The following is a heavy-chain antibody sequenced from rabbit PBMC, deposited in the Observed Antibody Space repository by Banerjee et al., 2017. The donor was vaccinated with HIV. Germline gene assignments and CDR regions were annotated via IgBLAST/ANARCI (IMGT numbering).Heavy chain of an antibody. D-gene: IGHD8-1*01. CDR2: SYADSSGTT. J-gene: IGHJ4*01. CDR1: GFYFSSSYY. V-gene: IGHV1S45*01. CDR3: ARDLGGSSVF. Sequence: QEQLEESGGDMVKPEGSLTLTCTASGFYFSSSYYMCWVRQAPGKGLEWISCSYADSSGTTRYETWAECRYTISKTTSTTVTLQMTSLKAADKASYFCARDLGGSSVFWGPGTLVT.